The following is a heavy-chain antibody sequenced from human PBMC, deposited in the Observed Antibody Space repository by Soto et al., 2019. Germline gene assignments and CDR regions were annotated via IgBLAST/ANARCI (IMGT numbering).Heavy chain of an antibody. V-gene: IGHV4-30-4*01. D-gene: IGHD3-3*01. Sequence: LALTCTVSGGSISSGDYYWSWIRQPPGKGLEWIGYIYYSGSTYYNPSLKSRVTISVDTSKNQFSLKLSSVTAADTAVYYCARERMRFLEWTFFNWFDPWGQGTLVTVSS. CDR2: IYYSGST. CDR1: GGSISSGDYY. J-gene: IGHJ5*02. CDR3: ARERMRFLEWTFFNWFDP.